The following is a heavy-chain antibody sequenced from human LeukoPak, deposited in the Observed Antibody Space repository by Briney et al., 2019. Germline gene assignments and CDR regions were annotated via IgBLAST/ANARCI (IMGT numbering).Heavy chain of an antibody. CDR2: INAGNGNT. CDR1: GYTFTSYA. Sequence: ASVKVSCKASGYTFTSYAMHWVRQAPGQRLEWMGWINAGNGNTKYSQKFQGRVTITRDTSTSTAYMELRSLRSDDTAVYYCARVGDYGDALDAFDIWGQGTMVTVSS. J-gene: IGHJ3*02. V-gene: IGHV1-3*01. D-gene: IGHD4-17*01. CDR3: ARVGDYGDALDAFDI.